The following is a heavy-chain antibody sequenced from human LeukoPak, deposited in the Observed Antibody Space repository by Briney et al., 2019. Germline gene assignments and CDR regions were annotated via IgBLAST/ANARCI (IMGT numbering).Heavy chain of an antibody. CDR3: ARESEYYDILTGYYPNWFDP. J-gene: IGHJ5*02. Sequence: SETLSLTCALYGGSFSGYYLRLIRQPPGKGLEWIGEINHSGSTHYNPSLKSRVTISIDTSKNQFCLKLSSVTAEDTAVYYCARESEYYDILTGYYPNWFDPWGQGTLVSVSS. V-gene: IGHV4-34*01. CDR1: GGSFSGYY. CDR2: INHSGST. D-gene: IGHD3-9*01.